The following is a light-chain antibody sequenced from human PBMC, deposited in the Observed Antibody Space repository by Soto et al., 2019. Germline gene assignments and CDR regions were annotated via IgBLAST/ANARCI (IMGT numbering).Light chain of an antibody. CDR3: QQYGTSPRT. Sequence: EIVLTQSPGTLSLSPGERATLSCRASQSVRSSYFAWYQQKPGQAPRLLIYGASSRATGIPDRFSGSGSGTGFTLTISRLEPEDFAVYYCQQYGTSPRTFGQGTKVEIK. CDR2: GAS. J-gene: IGKJ1*01. V-gene: IGKV3-20*01. CDR1: QSVRSSY.